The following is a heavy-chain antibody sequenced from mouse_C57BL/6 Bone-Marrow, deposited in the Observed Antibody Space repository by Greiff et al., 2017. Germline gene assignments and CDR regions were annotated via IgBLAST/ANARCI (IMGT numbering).Heavy chain of an antibody. CDR3: ARPYYYGSSYGAMDY. D-gene: IGHD1-1*01. CDR2: ISSGSSTI. Sequence: EVQRVESGGGLVKPGGSLKLSCAASGFTFSDYGMHWVRQAPETGLEWVAYISSGSSTIYYADTVKGRFTISRDTAKNTLFLQMTSLRSEDTAMYYCARPYYYGSSYGAMDYWGQGTSVTVSS. V-gene: IGHV5-17*01. CDR1: GFTFSDYG. J-gene: IGHJ4*01.